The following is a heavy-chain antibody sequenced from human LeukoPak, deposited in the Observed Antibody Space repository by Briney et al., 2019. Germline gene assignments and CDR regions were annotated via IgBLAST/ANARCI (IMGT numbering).Heavy chain of an antibody. Sequence: SETLSLTCTVSGGSISSSSYYWGWIRQPPGKGLEWIGSAYYTGASYYNPSLKSRVTISIDTSKKHFSLKLTSVTAADTAVYYCARRVGHAGSFAYGGQGTLVTVSS. CDR3: ARRVGHAGSFAY. J-gene: IGHJ4*02. CDR1: GGSISSSSYY. D-gene: IGHD1-1*01. CDR2: AYYTGAS. V-gene: IGHV4-39*07.